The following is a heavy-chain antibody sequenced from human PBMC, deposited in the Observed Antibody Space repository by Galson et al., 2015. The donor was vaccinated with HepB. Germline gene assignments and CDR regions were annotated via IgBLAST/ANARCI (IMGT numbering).Heavy chain of an antibody. CDR1: GFTFSSYA. J-gene: IGHJ4*02. CDR3: ARAKYQMSLWGY. CDR2: ISYDGSNK. D-gene: IGHD2-21*01. V-gene: IGHV3-30-3*01. Sequence: SLRLSCAASGFTFSSYAMSWVRQAPGKGLEWVAIISYDGSNKYYADSVKGRFTISRDNSKNTLYLQMNSLRNEETAVYYCARAKYQMSLWGYWGQGTLVNVSS.